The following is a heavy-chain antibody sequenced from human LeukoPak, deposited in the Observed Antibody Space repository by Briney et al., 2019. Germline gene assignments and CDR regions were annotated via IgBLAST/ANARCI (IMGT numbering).Heavy chain of an antibody. Sequence: SGGSLRLSCAASGFTFSSYAMHWVRQAPGKGLEWVAVISYDGSNKYYADSVKGRFTISRDNAKNSLYLQMNSLRAEDTAVYYCAGIAVAGKEWYWGQGTLVTVSS. CDR1: GFTFSSYA. CDR2: ISYDGSNK. V-gene: IGHV3-30-3*01. J-gene: IGHJ4*02. CDR3: AGIAVAGKEWY. D-gene: IGHD6-19*01.